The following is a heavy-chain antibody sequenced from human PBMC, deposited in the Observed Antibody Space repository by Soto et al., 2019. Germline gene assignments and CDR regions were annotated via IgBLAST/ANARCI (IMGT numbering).Heavy chain of an antibody. CDR2: IWYDGSNK. Sequence: GGSLRLSCAASGFTFSSYGMHWVRQAPGKGLEWVAVIWYDGSNKYYADSVKGRFTISRDNSKNTLYLQMNSLRAEDTAVYYCARDHDDMVRGVIPDIWGQGTMVTVSS. CDR1: GFTFSSYG. V-gene: IGHV3-33*01. D-gene: IGHD3-10*01. J-gene: IGHJ3*02. CDR3: ARDHDDMVRGVIPDI.